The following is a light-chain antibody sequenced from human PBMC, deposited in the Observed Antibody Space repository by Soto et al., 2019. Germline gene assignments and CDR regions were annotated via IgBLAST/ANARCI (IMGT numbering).Light chain of an antibody. CDR3: QSYDSITACV. CDR1: SGSIASNY. CDR2: EDN. Sequence: NFMLTQPHSASGSPGKTVTISCSRSSGSIASNYVQWYQQLPGSAPTTVIYEDNQRHSGVPDRFSGSIDSASNSASLIISGLTDDDADDYYGQSYDSITACVFGSGTKLTVL. J-gene: IGLJ3*02. V-gene: IGLV6-57*03.